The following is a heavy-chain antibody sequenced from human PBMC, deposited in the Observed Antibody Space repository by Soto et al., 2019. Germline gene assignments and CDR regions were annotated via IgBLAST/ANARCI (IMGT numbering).Heavy chain of an antibody. D-gene: IGHD2-2*01. CDR2: IGAADDP. V-gene: IGHV3-13*05. Sequence: EMQLVASGGGLVQAGESLRLSCAASGFSFSDYDMHWVRQPTGEGLEWISGIGAADDPYYAASVKGRFSVSRDNAQKSLHLQMNSLRVGDTAVYYCARAYSGQLPRRADYYYAMDVWGRGPTATVSS. J-gene: IGHJ6*02. CDR1: GFSFSDYD. CDR3: ARAYSGQLPRRADYYYAMDV.